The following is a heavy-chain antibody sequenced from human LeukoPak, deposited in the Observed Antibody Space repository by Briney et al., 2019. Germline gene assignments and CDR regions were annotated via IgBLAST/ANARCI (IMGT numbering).Heavy chain of an antibody. CDR2: ISGSGGST. CDR1: GFTVSSNY. Sequence: GGSLRLSCAASGFTVSSNYMSWVRQAPGKGLEWVSAISGSGGSTYYADSVKGRFTISRDNSKNTLYLQMNSLRAEDTAVYYCAKAVSHSSGWYYFDYWGQGTLVTVSS. J-gene: IGHJ4*02. D-gene: IGHD6-19*01. V-gene: IGHV3-23*01. CDR3: AKAVSHSSGWYYFDY.